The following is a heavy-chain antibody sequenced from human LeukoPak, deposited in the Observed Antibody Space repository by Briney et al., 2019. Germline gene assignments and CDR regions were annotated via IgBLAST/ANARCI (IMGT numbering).Heavy chain of an antibody. V-gene: IGHV3-20*04. CDR2: ITWNGVST. Sequence: GGSLRLSCAASGFTFDDYGMNWVRQVPGKGLEWVCSITWNGVSTGYADSVKGRFTISRDSAKNSLYLQMNSLRAEDTAVYYCARDKPPNYYDSSGYYYIDYWAREPWSPSPQ. CDR1: GFTFDDYG. D-gene: IGHD3-22*01. J-gene: IGHJ4*02. CDR3: ARDKPPNYYDSSGYYYIDY.